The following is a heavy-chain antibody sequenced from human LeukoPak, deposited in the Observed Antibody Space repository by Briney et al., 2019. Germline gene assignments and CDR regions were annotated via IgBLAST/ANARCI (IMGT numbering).Heavy chain of an antibody. Sequence: SETLSLTCTVSGGSISSYYCSWIRQPPGQELEWIGYIYYSGSTNYNPSLKSRVTISVDTSKNQFSLKLSSVTAADTAVYYCARHEGRATGVGYWGQGTLVTVSS. CDR1: GGSISSYY. CDR3: ARHEGRATGVGY. V-gene: IGHV4-59*08. D-gene: IGHD1-26*01. CDR2: IYYSGST. J-gene: IGHJ4*02.